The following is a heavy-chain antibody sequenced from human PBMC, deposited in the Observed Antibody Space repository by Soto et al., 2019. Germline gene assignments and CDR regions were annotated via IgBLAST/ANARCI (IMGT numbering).Heavy chain of an antibody. Sequence: QITLKESGPTLVKPTQTLTLTCTFSGFSLSTSGVGVGWIRQPPGKAREWVAVIYWNDAKKYSPSLKNRLTISKDSSKNQVVLTMTNMGPMDTGTYYCARKGPEDWPLDYWGQGTLVTVSS. V-gene: IGHV2-5*01. J-gene: IGHJ4*02. CDR3: ARKGPEDWPLDY. CDR1: GFSLSTSGVG. CDR2: IYWNDAK. D-gene: IGHD3-9*01.